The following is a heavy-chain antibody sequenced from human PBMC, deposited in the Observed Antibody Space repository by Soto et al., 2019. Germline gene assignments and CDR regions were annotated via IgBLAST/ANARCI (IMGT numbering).Heavy chain of an antibody. Sequence: GGSLRLSCAASGFTVSSNYMSWVRQAPGKGLEWVSVIYSGGSTYYADSVKGRFTISRDNSKNTLYLQTNSLRAEDTAVYYCARVPTTTVDIYYYYGMDVWGQGTTVTVSS. J-gene: IGHJ6*02. CDR2: IYSGGST. V-gene: IGHV3-53*01. CDR3: ARVPTTTVDIYYYYGMDV. CDR1: GFTVSSNY. D-gene: IGHD4-17*01.